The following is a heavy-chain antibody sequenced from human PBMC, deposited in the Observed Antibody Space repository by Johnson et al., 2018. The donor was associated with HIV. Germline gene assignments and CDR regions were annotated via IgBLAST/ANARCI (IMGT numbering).Heavy chain of an antibody. J-gene: IGHJ3*02. D-gene: IGHD5-12*01. V-gene: IGHV3-64*01. Sequence: EVQLVESGGGLVQPGGSLRLSCAASGFTFSSYWMSWVRQAPGKGLEYVSAISSNGGSTYYANSVKGRFTISRDNSKNTLYLQMGSLRVEDMAVYYCARSDVDIVATILFDIWGQGTMVTVSS. CDR1: GFTFSSYW. CDR3: ARSDVDIVATILFDI. CDR2: ISSNGGST.